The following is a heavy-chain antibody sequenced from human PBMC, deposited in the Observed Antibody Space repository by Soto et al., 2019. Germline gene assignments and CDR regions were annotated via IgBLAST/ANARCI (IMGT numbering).Heavy chain of an antibody. V-gene: IGHV3-30*18. CDR3: AQDAVTTGFEY. CDR2: ISYDVSNK. J-gene: IGHJ4*02. D-gene: IGHD4-17*01. CDR1: GFTFSSYG. Sequence: QVQLVESGGGVVQPGRSLRLSCAASGFTFSSYGMHWVRQAPGKGLEWVAVISYDVSNKYYADSVKGRFTISRDNYKNKLYRQMHSLIDEEPAVYYCAQDAVTTGFEYWGQGTLVTVSS.